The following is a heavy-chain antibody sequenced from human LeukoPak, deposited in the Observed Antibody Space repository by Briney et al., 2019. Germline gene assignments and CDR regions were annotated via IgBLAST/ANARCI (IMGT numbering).Heavy chain of an antibody. Sequence: PGGSLRLSCAASGFTFSSYSMNWVRQAPGKGLEWVSSISSSSSYIYYADSVKGRFTISRDNAKNSLYLQMNSLRAEDTAVYYCARDIGYYYDSSGYRYNWFDPWGQGTLVTVSS. V-gene: IGHV3-21*01. CDR3: ARDIGYYYDSSGYRYNWFDP. CDR1: GFTFSSYS. D-gene: IGHD3-22*01. CDR2: ISSSSSYI. J-gene: IGHJ5*02.